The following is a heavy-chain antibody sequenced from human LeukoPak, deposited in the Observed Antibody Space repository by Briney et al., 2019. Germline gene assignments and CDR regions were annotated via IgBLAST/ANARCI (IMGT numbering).Heavy chain of an antibody. CDR3: TTYIATMVRGVINWFDP. CDR2: ISSSGSTI. J-gene: IGHJ5*02. V-gene: IGHV3-11*01. Sequence: GGSLRLSCAASGFTFSDYYMSWIRQAPGKGLEWVSYISSSGSTIYYADSVKGRFTISRDNAKNSLYLQMNSLRAEDTAVYYCTTYIATMVRGVINWFDPWGQGTLVTVSS. CDR1: GFTFSDYY. D-gene: IGHD3-10*01.